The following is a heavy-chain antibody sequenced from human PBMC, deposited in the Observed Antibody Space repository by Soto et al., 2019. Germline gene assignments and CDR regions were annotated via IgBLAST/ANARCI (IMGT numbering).Heavy chain of an antibody. CDR1: GYTFIRYG. CDR2: ISTHNGNT. J-gene: IGHJ5*02. V-gene: IGHV1-18*01. Sequence: QVQLVQSGAEVKKPAASVKVSCKASGYTFIRYGISWVRQAPGQGLEWMGWISTHNGNTYYAQNFQGRVTMTSDTPTSTAYMELRSLRSDDTAFYYCVRDEISSAGLDPWGQGTLVTVSS. CDR3: VRDEISSAGLDP.